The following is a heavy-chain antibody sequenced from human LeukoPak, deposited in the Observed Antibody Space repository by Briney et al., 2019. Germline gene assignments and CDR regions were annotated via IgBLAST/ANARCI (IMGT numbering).Heavy chain of an antibody. Sequence: ASVKVSCKASGYIFTGYYVHWVRQAPGQGLEWMGWINPNSGGTNYAQKFQGRVTMTRDTSISTAYMELSRLRSDDTAVYYCARVLTLRTGHFDYWGQGTLVTVSS. J-gene: IGHJ4*02. CDR3: ARVLTLRTGHFDY. V-gene: IGHV1-2*02. D-gene: IGHD1-1*01. CDR2: INPNSGGT. CDR1: GYIFTGYY.